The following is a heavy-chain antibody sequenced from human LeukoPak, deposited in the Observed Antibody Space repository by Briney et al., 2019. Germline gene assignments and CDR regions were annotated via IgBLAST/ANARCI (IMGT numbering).Heavy chain of an antibody. Sequence: GGTLRFSCAASGFTFSSYGMSWVRQAPGKGLEWVSAISGSGGSTYYADSVKGRFTISRDNSKNTLYLQMNSLRAEDTAVYYCAKGYGSYRSYYFDYWGQGTLVTVSS. D-gene: IGHD3-16*02. CDR1: GFTFSSYG. J-gene: IGHJ4*02. CDR3: AKGYGSYRSYYFDY. V-gene: IGHV3-23*01. CDR2: ISGSGGST.